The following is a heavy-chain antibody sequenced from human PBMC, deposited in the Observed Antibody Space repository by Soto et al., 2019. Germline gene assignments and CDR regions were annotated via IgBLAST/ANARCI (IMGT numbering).Heavy chain of an antibody. CDR2: INAGNGNT. V-gene: IGHV1-3*01. CDR1: GYTFTSYA. CDR3: ARDGPQDGDYLDY. Sequence: QVQLVQSGAEVKMPGASVKVSCKASGYTFTSYAMHWVRQAPGQRLEWMGWINAGNGNTKYSQKFQGRVTITRDTSASTAYMELSSLRSEDTAVYYCARDGPQDGDYLDYWGQGTLVTVSS. D-gene: IGHD4-17*01. J-gene: IGHJ4*02.